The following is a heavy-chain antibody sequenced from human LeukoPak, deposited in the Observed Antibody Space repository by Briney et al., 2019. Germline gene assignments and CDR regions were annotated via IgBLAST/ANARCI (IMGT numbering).Heavy chain of an antibody. CDR2: LSWDGGST. V-gene: IGHV3-43D*04. Sequence: GGSLRLSCAASGFTFDDYAMHWVRQAPGKGLEWVSLLSWDGGSTYYADSVKGRFTISRDNSKNSLYLQMNSLRAEDTALYYCAKDRLVKRDCSSTSCYNIDYWGQGTLVTVSS. J-gene: IGHJ4*02. CDR1: GFTFDDYA. CDR3: AKDRLVKRDCSSTSCYNIDY. D-gene: IGHD2-2*01.